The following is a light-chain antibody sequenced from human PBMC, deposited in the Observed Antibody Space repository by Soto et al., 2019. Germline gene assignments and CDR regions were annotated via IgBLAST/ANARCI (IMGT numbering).Light chain of an antibody. CDR3: QQTYNSPPT. Sequence: DIQMTQSPSPLSASVGDRVTITCRASQNINIFLNWYQQKPVKAPKVLIYAASNLQSGVPSRFSGSGSGTDFTLTITSLQPEDFATYYYQQTYNSPPTFGQGTKVEVK. CDR2: AAS. J-gene: IGKJ2*01. V-gene: IGKV1-39*01. CDR1: QNINIF.